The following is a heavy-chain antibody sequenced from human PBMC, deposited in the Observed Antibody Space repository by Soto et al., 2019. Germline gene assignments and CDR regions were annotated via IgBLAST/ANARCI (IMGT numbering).Heavy chain of an antibody. V-gene: IGHV1-46*01. Sequence: ASVKVSCKASGYTFTSYYMHWVRQAPGQGLEWMGIINPSGGSTNYAQKFQGRATMTRDTSTSTVYMELSSLRSDDTAVYYCARSKTARTFDYWGQGTLVTVS. CDR1: GYTFTSYY. CDR3: ARSKTARTFDY. J-gene: IGHJ4*02. CDR2: INPSGGST. D-gene: IGHD6-6*01.